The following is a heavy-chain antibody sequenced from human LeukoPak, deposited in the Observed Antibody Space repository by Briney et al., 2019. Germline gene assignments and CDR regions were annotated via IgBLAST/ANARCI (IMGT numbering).Heavy chain of an antibody. CDR3: ARTHSSSYNYYYYMDV. D-gene: IGHD6-13*01. CDR1: GGSISSYY. V-gene: IGHV4-4*07. J-gene: IGHJ6*03. CDR2: IYTSGST. Sequence: PSETLSLTCTVSGGSISSYYWSWIRQPAGKGLEWIGRIYTSGSTNYNPSLKSRVTMSVDTSKNQFSLKLSSVTAADTAVYYCARTHSSSYNYYYYMDVWGKGTTVTVSS.